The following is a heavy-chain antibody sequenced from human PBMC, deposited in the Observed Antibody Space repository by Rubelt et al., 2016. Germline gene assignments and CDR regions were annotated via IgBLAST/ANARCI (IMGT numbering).Heavy chain of an antibody. J-gene: IGHJ4*02. CDR3: ATPSGY. V-gene: IGHV3-48*04. Sequence: QLVESGGGLVQPGGSLRLSCAASAFSFSTYTMSWVRQAPGKGLEWVSSISGSTTSIVYADSVKGRFTISRDNAKSSLYLQMNSLRVEDTAVYYCATPSGYWGQGTLVTVSS. CDR1: AFSFSTYT. CDR2: ISGSTTSI.